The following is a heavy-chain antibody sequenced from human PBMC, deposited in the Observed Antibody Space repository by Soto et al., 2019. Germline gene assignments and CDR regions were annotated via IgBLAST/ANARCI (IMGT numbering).Heavy chain of an antibody. J-gene: IGHJ3*02. V-gene: IGHV1-2*04. Sequence: GASVKVSCKASGGTFSSYAISWVRQAPGQGLEWMGWINPNFGAANYAQKFQGWVTMTRDTSISTAYMELSRLRSDDTAVYYCARGGTVVTDAFDIWGQGTMVTVSS. CDR3: ARGGTVVTDAFDI. D-gene: IGHD2-15*01. CDR1: GGTFSSYA. CDR2: INPNFGAA.